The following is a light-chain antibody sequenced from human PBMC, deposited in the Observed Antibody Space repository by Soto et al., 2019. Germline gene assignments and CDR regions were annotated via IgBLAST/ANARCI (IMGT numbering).Light chain of an antibody. CDR3: QHCDSLPWT. J-gene: IGKJ1*01. CDR1: QDVGSK. Sequence: IGIKQSPSALSVYHGERATLSCRASQDVGSKLAWYQQKPGQAPRLLIYGATTRATGFPDRFSGSGSGTDFTLTISRLEPEDFAVYYCQHCDSLPWTFGQVTMVDI. V-gene: IGKV3D-15*02. CDR2: GAT.